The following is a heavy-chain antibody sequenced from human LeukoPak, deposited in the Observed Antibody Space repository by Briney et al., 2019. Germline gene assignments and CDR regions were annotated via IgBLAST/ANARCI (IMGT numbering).Heavy chain of an antibody. CDR1: GDSVSRSDSY. Sequence: TSETLSLTCSVSGDSVSRSDSYWDWIRQPPGKGLEWIGTIYYSGRTYYSPSPKSRVTISVDTSKNQFSLTLSSVTAADTAVYYCARGRRGSQWLVGSVLVTSDYWGQGTLVTVSS. CDR3: ARGRRGSQWLVGSVLVTSDY. V-gene: IGHV4-39*07. CDR2: IYYSGRT. D-gene: IGHD6-19*01. J-gene: IGHJ4*02.